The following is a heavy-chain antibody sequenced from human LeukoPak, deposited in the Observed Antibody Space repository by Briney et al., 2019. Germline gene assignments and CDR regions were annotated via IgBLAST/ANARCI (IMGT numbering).Heavy chain of an antibody. Sequence: GGSLSLSCAASGFTFSSYAISWVRQAPGKGLEGGSAISGSGGSTYYTDSVKGRFTISRDNSKNTLYLQMNSLRAEDTAVYYCAKGPTTVVGGGYFDYWGQGTLVTVSS. CDR3: AKGPTTVVGGGYFDY. CDR2: ISGSGGST. CDR1: GFTFSSYA. J-gene: IGHJ4*02. V-gene: IGHV3-23*01. D-gene: IGHD4-23*01.